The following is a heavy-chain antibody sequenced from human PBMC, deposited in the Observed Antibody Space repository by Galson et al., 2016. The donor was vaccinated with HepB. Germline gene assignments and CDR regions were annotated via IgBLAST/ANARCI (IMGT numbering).Heavy chain of an antibody. CDR3: AKDYYDSSGYRVYWYFDL. V-gene: IGHV3-23*01. CDR2: ISGSGGNS. CDR1: GFTFSSYA. J-gene: IGHJ2*01. Sequence: SLRLSCAASGFTFSSYAMSWVRQAPGKGLEWVSAISGSGGNSYYADSVKGRFTISRDNSKNTLYVQMHSLRAEDTAVYYCAKDYYDSSGYRVYWYFDLCGRGTLVTVAS. D-gene: IGHD3-22*01.